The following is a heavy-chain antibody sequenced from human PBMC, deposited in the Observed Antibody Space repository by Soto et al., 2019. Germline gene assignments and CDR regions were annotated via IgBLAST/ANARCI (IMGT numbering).Heavy chain of an antibody. CDR3: ARGLGMITFGGVIVKDYYYYYGMDV. Sequence: GASVKVSCKASGGTFSSYAISWVRQAPGQGLEWMGGIIPIFGTANYAQKFQGRVTITADESTSTAYMELSSLRSEDTAVYYCARGLGMITFGGVIVKDYYYYYGMDVWGQGTTVTVSS. D-gene: IGHD3-16*02. CDR1: GGTFSSYA. V-gene: IGHV1-69*13. J-gene: IGHJ6*02. CDR2: IIPIFGTA.